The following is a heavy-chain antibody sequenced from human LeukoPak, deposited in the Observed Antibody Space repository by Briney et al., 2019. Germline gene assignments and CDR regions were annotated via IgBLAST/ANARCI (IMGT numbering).Heavy chain of an antibody. Sequence: PGGSLRLSCAASGFTFSTYWMYWVRQAPGKGLVWVSRISTDGSSTYSADSVKGRFTISRDNTKNTLYLQMNSLRAEDTAVYYCARGRAPSYGYFDYWGQGTLVTVSS. CDR2: ISTDGSST. D-gene: IGHD3-16*01. V-gene: IGHV3-74*01. CDR1: GFTFSTYW. J-gene: IGHJ4*02. CDR3: ARGRAPSYGYFDY.